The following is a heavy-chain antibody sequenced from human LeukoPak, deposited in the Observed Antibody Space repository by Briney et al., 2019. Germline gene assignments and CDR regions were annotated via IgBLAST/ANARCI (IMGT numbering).Heavy chain of an antibody. Sequence: PGGSLRLSCAASGFTFSGYALSWVRQAPGKGLEWVSTISGSATSTYYADSVTGRFTISRDNTRNTLYLQMNSLRAEDTAVYYCVYYDSSGYYGYPGAFDYWGQGTLVTVSS. D-gene: IGHD3-22*01. CDR1: GFTFSGYA. CDR2: ISGSATST. J-gene: IGHJ4*02. V-gene: IGHV3-23*01. CDR3: VYYDSSGYYGYPGAFDY.